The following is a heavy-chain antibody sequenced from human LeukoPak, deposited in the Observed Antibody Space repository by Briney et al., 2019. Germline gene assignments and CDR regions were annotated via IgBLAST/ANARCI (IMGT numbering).Heavy chain of an antibody. Sequence: GGSLRHSCASSGFTFSNYWMTWVRQAPGKGLEWVANIKEDGSEKNYVDSVKGRFTISRDNAKNSLYLQMNSLRAEDTAVYYCARGGPTGAIDDWGQGTLVTVSS. V-gene: IGHV3-7*01. D-gene: IGHD1-1*01. CDR1: GFTFSNYW. CDR3: ARGGPTGAIDD. CDR2: IKEDGSEK. J-gene: IGHJ4*02.